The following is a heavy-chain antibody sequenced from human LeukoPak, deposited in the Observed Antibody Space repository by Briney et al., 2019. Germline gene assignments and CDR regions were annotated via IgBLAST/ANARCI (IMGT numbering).Heavy chain of an antibody. D-gene: IGHD1-14*01. Sequence: SETLSLTCAVYGGSFSGYYWSWIRQPPGKGLEWIGEINHSGSTNYNPSLTSRVTISVDTSKNQFSLKLTSVTAADTAVYYCARGLGPEGSATLGTQIYYFDYWGQGTLVTVSS. J-gene: IGHJ4*02. CDR1: GGSFSGYY. CDR2: INHSGST. V-gene: IGHV4-34*01. CDR3: ARGLGPEGSATLGTQIYYFDY.